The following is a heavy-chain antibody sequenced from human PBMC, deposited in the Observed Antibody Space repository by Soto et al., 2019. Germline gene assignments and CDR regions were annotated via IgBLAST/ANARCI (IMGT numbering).Heavy chain of an antibody. CDR2: IVPIVDTS. Sequence: QVQLVQSGAEVRQPASSVKVSCKTSGGTFSSYAISWVRQAPGQGLEWMGGIVPIVDTSTYAQKFQGRVTITADESTSTVYMELSSLRFDDTAVYYCVRVVAIPRYPDNWGQGTLVTVSS. D-gene: IGHD1-26*01. V-gene: IGHV1-69*12. CDR1: GGTFSSYA. J-gene: IGHJ4*02. CDR3: VRVVAIPRYPDN.